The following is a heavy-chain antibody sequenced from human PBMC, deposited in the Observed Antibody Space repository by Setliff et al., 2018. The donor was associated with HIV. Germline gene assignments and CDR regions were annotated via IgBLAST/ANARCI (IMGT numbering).Heavy chain of an antibody. D-gene: IGHD2-15*01. V-gene: IGHV4-59*01. CDR1: GGSISTYY. J-gene: IGHJ5*02. CDR2: IYYSGST. CDR3: ARDKGVVVTRGYNWFDP. Sequence: SETLSLTCSVSGGSISTYYWSWIRQPPGKGLEWIGYIYYSGSTNYNPSLKSRVAISVDTSKNQFSLKLRSVTAADTAVYYCARDKGVVVTRGYNWFDPWGQGTLVTVSS.